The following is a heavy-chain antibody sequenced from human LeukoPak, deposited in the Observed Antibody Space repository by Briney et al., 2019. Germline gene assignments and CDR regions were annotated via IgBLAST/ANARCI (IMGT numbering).Heavy chain of an antibody. CDR2: IHAGGST. Sequence: GGSLRLSCAASGLTVSSNYMSWVRQAAGKGLEWVSVIHAGGSTYYADSVKGRFTISRDNSKNTLYLQMNSLRVEDTAIYYCAKGQELDDGVFDSWGQGTLVTVSS. V-gene: IGHV3-53*01. CDR1: GLTVSSNY. D-gene: IGHD1-1*01. J-gene: IGHJ4*02. CDR3: AKGQELDDGVFDS.